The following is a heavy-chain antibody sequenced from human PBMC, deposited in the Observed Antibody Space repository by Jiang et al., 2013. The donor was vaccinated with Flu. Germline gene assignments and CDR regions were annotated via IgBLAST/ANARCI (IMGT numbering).Heavy chain of an antibody. CDR2: INPSGGVTGIT. V-gene: IGHV1-46*01. CDR3: ARGYHGSAWSAFDF. Sequence: GAEVKKPGASVKVSCKASGYTFTGYFMHWVRQAPGQGLEWMAVINPSGGVTGITTYAQKFQGRVTMTRDTSTSTVYMELSGLTSEDTAIYYCARGYHGSAWSAFDFWGQGTMVTVSS. J-gene: IGHJ3*01. D-gene: IGHD5-12*01. CDR1: GYTFTGYF.